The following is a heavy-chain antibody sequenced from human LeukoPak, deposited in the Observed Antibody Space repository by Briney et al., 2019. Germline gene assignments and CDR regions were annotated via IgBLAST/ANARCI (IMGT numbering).Heavy chain of an antibody. CDR3: AREAAIRGYYYYYYMDV. CDR2: INHSGST. V-gene: IGHV4-34*01. D-gene: IGHD2-2*02. Sequence: SETLSLTCAVYGGSFSGYYWSWTRQPPGKGLEWIGEINHSGSTNYNPALKSRVTISVDTSKNQFSLKLSSVTAADTAVYYCAREAAIRGYYYYYYMDVWGKGTTVTVSS. CDR1: GGSFSGYY. J-gene: IGHJ6*03.